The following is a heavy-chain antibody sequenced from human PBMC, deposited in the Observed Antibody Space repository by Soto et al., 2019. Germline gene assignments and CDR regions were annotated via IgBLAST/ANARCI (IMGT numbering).Heavy chain of an antibody. CDR2: IKYDGDKK. D-gene: IGHD4-17*01. Sequence: PGGSLRLSCAASGFTFSSYCMYWVRQAPGKGLEWVSVIKYDGDKKYYANSVKGRFTVSRDNSKNTVYLQLDNLRLDDMAVYYCARENYGDRGDFWGQGTLVTVSS. J-gene: IGHJ4*02. CDR1: GFTFSSYC. V-gene: IGHV3-30*02. CDR3: ARENYGDRGDF.